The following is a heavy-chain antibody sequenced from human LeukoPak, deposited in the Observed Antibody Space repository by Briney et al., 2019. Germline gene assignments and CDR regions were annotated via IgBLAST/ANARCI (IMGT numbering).Heavy chain of an antibody. CDR3: AKDRSGYSPSYFDY. CDR1: GFTFSSYG. Sequence: GGTLRLSCAASGFTFSSYGMSWVRQAPGKGLEWVSAISGSGGSTYYADSVKGRFTISRDNSKNTLYLQMNSLRAEDTAVYYCAKDRSGYSPSYFDYWGQGTLVTVSS. CDR2: ISGSGGST. J-gene: IGHJ4*02. D-gene: IGHD5-12*01. V-gene: IGHV3-23*01.